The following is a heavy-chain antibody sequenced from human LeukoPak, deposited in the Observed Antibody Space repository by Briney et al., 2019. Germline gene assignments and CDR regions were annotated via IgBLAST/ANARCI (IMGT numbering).Heavy chain of an antibody. Sequence: ASVKVSCKASGYTFTSYGISWVRQAPGQGLEWMGWISAYNGNTNYAQKLQGRVTMTTDTSTSTAYMELRSLRSDDTAVYYCASDIGYCSGGSCYSGYFQHWGQGTLVTVSS. CDR2: ISAYNGNT. CDR3: ASDIGYCSGGSCYSGYFQH. D-gene: IGHD2-15*01. V-gene: IGHV1-18*01. CDR1: GYTFTSYG. J-gene: IGHJ1*01.